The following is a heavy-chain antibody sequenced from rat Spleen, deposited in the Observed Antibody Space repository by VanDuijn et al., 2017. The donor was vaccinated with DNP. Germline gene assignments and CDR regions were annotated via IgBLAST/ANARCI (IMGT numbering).Heavy chain of an antibody. CDR1: GFSITSYY. Sequence: EVQLQESGPGLVKPSQSLSLTCSVTGFSITSYYWRWIRKFPGNKMEWVGHINYSGSTTYNPSLKSRISITRDTSKNQFFLHVKSVTTEDTATYYCARWSDYFDYCGQGVMVTVSS. J-gene: IGHJ2*01. V-gene: IGHV3-1*01. CDR3: ARWSDYFDY. CDR2: INYSGST.